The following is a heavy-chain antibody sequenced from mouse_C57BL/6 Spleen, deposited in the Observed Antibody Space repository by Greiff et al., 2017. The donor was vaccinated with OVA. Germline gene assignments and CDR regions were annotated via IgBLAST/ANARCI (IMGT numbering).Heavy chain of an antibody. V-gene: IGHV1-15*01. CDR2: IDPETGGN. J-gene: IGHJ3*01. CDR1: GYTFTDYE. Sequence: VKLQESGAELVRPGASVTLSCKASGYTFTDYEMHWVKQTPVHGLEWIGAIDPETGGNAYNQKFKGKAILTADKSSSTAYMELRSLTSEDSAVYYCTRSRYVCFAYWGQGTLVTVSA. CDR3: TRSRYVCFAY.